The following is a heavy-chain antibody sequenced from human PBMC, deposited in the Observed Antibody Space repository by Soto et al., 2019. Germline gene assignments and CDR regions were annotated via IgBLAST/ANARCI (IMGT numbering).Heavy chain of an antibody. CDR1: GYTFTSYD. CDR2: MNPNSGYT. V-gene: IGHV1-8*01. D-gene: IGHD1-20*01. Sequence: ASVKVSCKASGYTFTSYDIHWVRQATGQGLEWVGWMNPNSGYTNYAQKLQGRVAMTRDNSKTTAYMELSSLRSEDTAVYYCVRYKEYYFGMDVWGQGTTVTVSS. CDR3: VRYKEYYFGMDV. J-gene: IGHJ6*02.